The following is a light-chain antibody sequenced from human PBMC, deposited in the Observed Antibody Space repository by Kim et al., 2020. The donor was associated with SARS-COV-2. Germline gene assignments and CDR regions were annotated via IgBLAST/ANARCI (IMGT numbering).Light chain of an antibody. J-gene: IGLJ2*01. CDR2: GKN. Sequence: SSELTQDPAVSVALGQTVRITCQGDSLRSYYATWYQQKPGQAPILVLYGKNNRPSGIPDRFSASSSGNTASLTITGTQAGDEADYYCNSRDRNDNVLFGGGNQLTVL. V-gene: IGLV3-19*01. CDR3: NSRDRNDNVL. CDR1: SLRSYY.